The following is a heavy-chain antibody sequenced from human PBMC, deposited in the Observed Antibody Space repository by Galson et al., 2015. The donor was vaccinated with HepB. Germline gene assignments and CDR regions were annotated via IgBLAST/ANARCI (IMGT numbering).Heavy chain of an antibody. CDR2: IYSGGST. CDR3: ARDLRAAAGTFDY. V-gene: IGHV3-66*01. J-gene: IGHJ4*02. CDR1: GFSISSNY. Sequence: SLRLSCAASGFSISSNYMSWVRQAPGKGPEWVSFIYSGGSTYYTDSVKGRFTISRDYSKNTLYLQMISLRAEDTAVYYCARDLRAAAGTFDYWGQGTLVTVSS. D-gene: IGHD6-13*01.